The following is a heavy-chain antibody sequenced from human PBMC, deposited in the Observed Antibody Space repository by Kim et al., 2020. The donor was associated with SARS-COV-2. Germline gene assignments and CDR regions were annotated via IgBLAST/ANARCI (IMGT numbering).Heavy chain of an antibody. CDR3: ARGHSSSSNFDY. D-gene: IGHD6-6*01. J-gene: IGHJ4*02. Sequence: NPSLKSRVTISADPSKNQFSLKLSSVTAADTAVYYCARGHSSSSNFDYWGQGTLVTVSP. V-gene: IGHV4-34*01.